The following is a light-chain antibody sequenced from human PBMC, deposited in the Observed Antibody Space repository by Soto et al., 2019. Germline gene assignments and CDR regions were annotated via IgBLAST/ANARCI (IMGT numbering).Light chain of an antibody. V-gene: IGLV2-14*01. CDR2: EVS. Sequence: QSVLTQPASVSGSPGQSITISCTGTSSDVGAYDYVSWYQQHPGKAPKFMLYEVSNRPSGLSDCFSGSKSGNTASLTISGLQAEDEADYYCSSFTTSNTWVFGGGTKLTVL. CDR3: SSFTTSNTWV. J-gene: IGLJ3*02. CDR1: SSDVGAYDY.